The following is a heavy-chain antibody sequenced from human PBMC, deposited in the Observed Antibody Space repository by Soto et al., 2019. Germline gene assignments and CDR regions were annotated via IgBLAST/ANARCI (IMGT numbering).Heavy chain of an antibody. Sequence: SETLSLTCTVSGDSLNSGTYYWSWIRQPPGKGLEWIGRIHYSGSTDQHPSLKSRVTISVDTSKNQFSLKLSSVTAADTAVYYCARDFSGRITIFGVAPGPWFDPWGQGTLVTVSS. CDR2: IHYSGST. CDR1: GDSLNSGTYY. CDR3: ARDFSGRITIFGVAPGPWFDP. J-gene: IGHJ5*02. V-gene: IGHV4-61*01. D-gene: IGHD3-3*01.